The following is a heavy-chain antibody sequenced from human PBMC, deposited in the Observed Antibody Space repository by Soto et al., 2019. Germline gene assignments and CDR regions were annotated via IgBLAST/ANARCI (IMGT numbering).Heavy chain of an antibody. J-gene: IGHJ4*02. CDR1: GFTFSSYA. CDR2: ISGSGADT. Sequence: EVQLLESGGGLVQPGGSLRLSCAASGFTFSSYAMSWVRQAPGKGLEWVSAISGSGADTYYADSVKGRFTISRDKSKSTLYLQMDSLRAEDTALYYCANDEYFSGWYVAFYSDSWGQGTLVTVSS. CDR3: ANDEYFSGWYVAFYSDS. D-gene: IGHD6-13*01. V-gene: IGHV3-23*01.